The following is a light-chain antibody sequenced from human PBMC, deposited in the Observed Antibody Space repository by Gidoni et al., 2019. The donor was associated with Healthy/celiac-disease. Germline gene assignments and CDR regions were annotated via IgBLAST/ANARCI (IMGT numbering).Light chain of an antibody. CDR1: NIGSKS. CDR2: YDS. V-gene: IGLV3-21*04. CDR3: QVWDSSSDHVV. J-gene: IGLJ2*01. Sequence: SYVLTQPPSVSVAPGKTARITCGGNNIGSKSVHWYQQEPSQAPVLVIYYDSDRPSGIPERFSGSNSGNTATLTISRVEAGDEADYYCQVWDSSSDHVVFGGGTKLTVL.